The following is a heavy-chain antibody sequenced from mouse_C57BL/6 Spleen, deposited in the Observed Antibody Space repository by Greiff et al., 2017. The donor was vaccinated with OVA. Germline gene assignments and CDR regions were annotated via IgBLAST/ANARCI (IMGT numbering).Heavy chain of an antibody. CDR2: IYPGDGDT. J-gene: IGHJ2*01. CDR1: GYAFSSSW. Sequence: QVQLKESGPELVKPGASVKISCKASGYAFSSSWMNWVKQRPGKGLEWIGRIYPGDGDTNYNGKFKGKATLTADKSSSTAYMQLSSLTSEDSAVYFCARERDPPFDYWGQGTTLTVSS. CDR3: ARERDPPFDY. V-gene: IGHV1-82*01.